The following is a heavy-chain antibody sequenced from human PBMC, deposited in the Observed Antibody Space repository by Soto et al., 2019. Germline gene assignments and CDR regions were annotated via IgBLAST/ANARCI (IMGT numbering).Heavy chain of an antibody. D-gene: IGHD3-10*01. V-gene: IGHV1-8*01. J-gene: IGHJ4*02. CDR2: MNPNSGNT. Sequence: QVQLVQSGAEVKKPGASVKVSCKASGYTFTSYDINWVRQAPGQGLEWMGWMNPNSGNTGYAQKFQGRVTMTRNTSISKAYLELSSLRSEDTAVYYCARERGVRGSSSFGYWGQGTLVTVSS. CDR1: GYTFTSYD. CDR3: ARERGVRGSSSFGY.